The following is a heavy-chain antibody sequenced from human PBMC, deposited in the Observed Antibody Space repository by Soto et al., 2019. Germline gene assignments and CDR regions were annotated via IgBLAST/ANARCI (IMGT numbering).Heavy chain of an antibody. J-gene: IGHJ4*02. V-gene: IGHV1-46*01. CDR3: ARASTVRKQVTPYGY. D-gene: IGHD4-17*01. CDR1: GYTFTSYY. CDR2: INPSGGST. Sequence: QVQLVQSGAEVKKPGASVKVSCKASGYTFTSYYMHWVRQAPGQGLEWMGIINPSGGSTSYAQKFQGRVTMTRDTSTSTVYMELSSLRSEDTAVYYCARASTVRKQVTPYGYWGQGTLVTVSS.